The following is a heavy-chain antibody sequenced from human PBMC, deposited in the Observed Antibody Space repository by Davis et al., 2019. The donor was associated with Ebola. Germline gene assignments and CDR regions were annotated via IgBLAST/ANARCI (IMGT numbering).Heavy chain of an antibody. CDR1: GFSSINYA. V-gene: IGHV3-74*01. Sequence: GESLKISCEASGFSSINYAMSWVRQSPGKGLVWVSSINRDGTTKTYADSVKGRFTVSRDNAKSTLYLQMNSLRVEDTAVYYCASYVVGWGRGTLVTVSS. J-gene: IGHJ4*02. D-gene: IGHD2-15*01. CDR3: ASYVVG. CDR2: INRDGTTK.